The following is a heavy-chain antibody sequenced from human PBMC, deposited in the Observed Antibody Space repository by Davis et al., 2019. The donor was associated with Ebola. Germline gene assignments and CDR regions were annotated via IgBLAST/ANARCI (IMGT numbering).Heavy chain of an antibody. CDR2: IYTGEST. J-gene: IGHJ6*02. Sequence: PGGSLRLSCAASGFTFSSYAMTWVRQAPGKGLEWVSIIYTGESTHHAVSVRGRFTISRDNSRNTVFLQMNSLKADDTAVYFCARVKQWLVEEWDNNYYHYGLDVWGQGTTVTVSS. V-gene: IGHV3-53*01. D-gene: IGHD3-22*01. CDR3: ARVKQWLVEEWDNNYYHYGLDV. CDR1: GFTFSSYA.